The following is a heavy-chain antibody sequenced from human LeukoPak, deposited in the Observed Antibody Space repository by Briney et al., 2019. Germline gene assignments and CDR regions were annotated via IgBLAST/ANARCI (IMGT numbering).Heavy chain of an antibody. CDR3: ARANNWNYPYYFDY. V-gene: IGHV3-30-3*01. CDR1: GFTFSSYA. CDR2: ISYDGSNK. Sequence: GGSLRLSCAATGFTFSSYAMHWVRQAPSKGLEWVAAISYDGSNKYYADSVKGRFTISRDNTKKSLYLQLTSLRAEDTAVYYCARANNWNYPYYFDYWGHGTLVTVSS. J-gene: IGHJ4*01. D-gene: IGHD1-7*01.